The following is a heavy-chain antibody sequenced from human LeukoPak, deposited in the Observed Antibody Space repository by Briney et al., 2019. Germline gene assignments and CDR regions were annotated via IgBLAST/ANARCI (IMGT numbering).Heavy chain of an antibody. Sequence: GGPLRLSCAASGFTFSTYWMSWVRQAPGEGLEWVANIKQDGSEKYYVHSVKGRYTISRDNAKNSLYLQMNSLRAEDTAVYYCARHIGTYYDYWGQGTLVTVSS. V-gene: IGHV3-7*01. CDR2: IKQDGSEK. J-gene: IGHJ4*02. CDR1: GFTFSTYW. CDR3: ARHIGTYYDY. D-gene: IGHD2-21*01.